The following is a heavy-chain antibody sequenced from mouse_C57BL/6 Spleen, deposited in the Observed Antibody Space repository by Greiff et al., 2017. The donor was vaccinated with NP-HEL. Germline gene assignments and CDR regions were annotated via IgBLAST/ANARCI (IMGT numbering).Heavy chain of an antibody. J-gene: IGHJ4*01. CDR1: GFNIKNTY. V-gene: IGHV14-3*01. D-gene: IGHD1-1*01. CDR2: IDPANGNT. Sequence: VQLQQSVAELVRPGASVKLSCTASGFNIKNTYMHWVKQRPEQGLEWIGRIDPANGNTKYAPKFQGKATLTADTSSNTAYLQLSSLTSQNTAIYNCARGDYYSSSYYAIDYWGQGTSVTVSS. CDR3: ARGDYYSSSYYAIDY.